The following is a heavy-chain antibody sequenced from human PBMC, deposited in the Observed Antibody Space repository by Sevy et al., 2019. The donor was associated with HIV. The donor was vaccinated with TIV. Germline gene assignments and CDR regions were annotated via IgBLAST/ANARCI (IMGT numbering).Heavy chain of an antibody. J-gene: IGHJ4*02. CDR2: ISFNGGNK. CDR3: ARDVSGGERLGQLSAYFDY. CDR1: GFPFTTYA. Sequence: GGSLRLSCAASGFPFTTYAVHWVRQAPGKGLEWLAVISFNGGNKFYADSVRGRFTISRDNSENTMCLQMNSLRVEDTAMYYCARDVSGGERLGQLSAYFDYWGQGTLVTVSS. D-gene: IGHD3-16*02. V-gene: IGHV3-30-3*01.